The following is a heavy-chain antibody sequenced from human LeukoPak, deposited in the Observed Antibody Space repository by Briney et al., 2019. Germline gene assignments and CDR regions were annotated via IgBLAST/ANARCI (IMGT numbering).Heavy chain of an antibody. J-gene: IGHJ5*02. CDR2: NSGSGGII. Sequence: GGSLRLSCAASGFTFSNYAMSCVRQAPGKGLEWVGANSGSGGIIYYADSVKGRFTISRDNSKNTLYLQTNSLRAEYTAVYYCARSESGGYYYPFDPWGQGTLVTVSS. D-gene: IGHD3-22*01. CDR1: GFTFSNYA. CDR3: ARSESGGYYYPFDP. V-gene: IGHV3-23*01.